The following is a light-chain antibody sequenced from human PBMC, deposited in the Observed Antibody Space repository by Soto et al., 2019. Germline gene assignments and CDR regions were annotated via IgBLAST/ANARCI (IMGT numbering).Light chain of an antibody. J-gene: IGKJ2*01. Sequence: DIVMTQSPLSLPVIPGEPASISCRSSQSLLYRNGYNYLDWYLQKPGQSPQLLIYLRSNRASGVPDTFSGCGSGTDFTLKISRVEAGDVGVYYCMQALQVPHTFGQGTKLEIK. CDR2: LRS. V-gene: IGKV2-28*01. CDR1: QSLLYRNGYNY. CDR3: MQALQVPHT.